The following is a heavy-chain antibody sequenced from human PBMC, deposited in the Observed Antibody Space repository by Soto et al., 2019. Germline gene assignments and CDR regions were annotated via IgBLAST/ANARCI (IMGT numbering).Heavy chain of an antibody. D-gene: IGHD6-13*01. CDR2: ISSSSSYI. J-gene: IGHJ4*02. CDR1: GFTFSSYS. V-gene: IGHV3-21*01. CDR3: ARDQVAAAGTDYFDY. Sequence: EVQLVESGGGLVKPGGSLRLSCAASGFTFSSYSMNWVRQAPGKGLEWVSSISSSSSYIYYADSVMGRFTISRDNAKNSLYLQMNSLRAEDTAVYYCARDQVAAAGTDYFDYWGQGTLVTVSS.